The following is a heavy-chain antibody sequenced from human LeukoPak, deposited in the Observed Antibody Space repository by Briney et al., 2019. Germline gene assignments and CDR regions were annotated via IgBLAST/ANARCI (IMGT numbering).Heavy chain of an antibody. D-gene: IGHD2-15*01. J-gene: IGHJ5*02. V-gene: IGHV3-30*02. Sequence: PGGSLRLSCAASGFTFSRYGMHWVRQAPGKGLEWVAFIRYDGSNKYYADSVKGRFTISRDNSKNTLYLQMNSLRAEDTAVYYCAKTRRAAVHWFDPWGQGTLATVSS. CDR1: GFTFSRYG. CDR2: IRYDGSNK. CDR3: AKTRRAAVHWFDP.